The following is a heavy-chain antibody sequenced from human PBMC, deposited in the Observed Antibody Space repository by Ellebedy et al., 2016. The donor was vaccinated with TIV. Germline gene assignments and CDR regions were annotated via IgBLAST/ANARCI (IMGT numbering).Heavy chain of an antibody. V-gene: IGHV1-69*13. CDR1: RGTFSSYT. CDR2: IIPFFGTS. J-gene: IGHJ2*01. Sequence: ASVKVSXKASRGTFSSYTINWVRQAPGQGLDWMGGIIPFFGTSRYSQKFQGRVTITADESTSTAFLELSSLSSVDTAVYYCGRGRLRWYFDLWGRGTLVTVSS. CDR3: GRGRLRWYFDL. D-gene: IGHD2-21*01.